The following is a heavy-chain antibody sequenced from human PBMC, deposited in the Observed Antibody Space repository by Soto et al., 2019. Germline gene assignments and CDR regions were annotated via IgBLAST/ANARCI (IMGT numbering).Heavy chain of an antibody. Sequence: PXETLSLTCTVSGGSISSGWYYWSWIRQHPGKGLEWIGYIYYSGSTYYNPSLKSRVTISVDTSKNQFSLKLSSVTAADTAVYYCATEVGHPWFDPWGQGTLVTVPQ. CDR1: GGSISSGWYY. J-gene: IGHJ5*02. V-gene: IGHV4-31*03. CDR2: IYYSGST. CDR3: ATEVGHPWFDP.